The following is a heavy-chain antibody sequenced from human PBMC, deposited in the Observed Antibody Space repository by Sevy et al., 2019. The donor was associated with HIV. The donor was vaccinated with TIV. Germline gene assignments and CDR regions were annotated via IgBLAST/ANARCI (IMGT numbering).Heavy chain of an antibody. V-gene: IGHV3-7*01. CDR3: VREGLGGFSYSLDC. J-gene: IGHJ4*02. CDR2: MKQDGSEK. CDR1: GFTFSSYW. D-gene: IGHD5-18*01. Sequence: RGSLRLSCAASGFTFSSYWMSWVRQAPGKGLEWVATMKQDGSEKYYVDSVKGRFTISRDNAKHSVYLKMNSLRAEDTAVYYCVREGLGGFSYSLDCWGQGTLVTVSS.